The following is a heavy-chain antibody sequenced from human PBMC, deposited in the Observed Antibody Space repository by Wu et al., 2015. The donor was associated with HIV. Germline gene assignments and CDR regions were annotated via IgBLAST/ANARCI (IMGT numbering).Heavy chain of an antibody. CDR2: IKPSGGNT. J-gene: IGHJ3*02. CDR3: ARGRAFLLVGATKDDGFDI. D-gene: IGHD1-26*01. V-gene: IGHV1-46*02. Sequence: QVQLVQSGAEVKKPGASVKVSCKASGYIFNRYYIHWVRQAPGQGLEWMGIIKPSGGNTGYAEKFQGRITMTRDTSTSTVYMELSSLRSEDTAVYYCARGRAFLLVGATKDDGFDIWGQGTMVTVSS. CDR1: GYIFNRYY.